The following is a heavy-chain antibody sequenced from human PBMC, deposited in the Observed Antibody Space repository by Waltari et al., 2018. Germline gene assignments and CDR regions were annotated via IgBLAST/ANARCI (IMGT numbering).Heavy chain of an antibody. J-gene: IGHJ6*03. Sequence: VTLKESGPVLVKPTETPTLTCTVPGFSLTTARMAVIWTCQLPGKALEWLAHIFSNDEKSYSTSLKSRLTITKDTSKSQVVLTMTNMDPVDTATYYCARMRQQPRYYYYYMDVWGKGTTVTVSS. CDR3: ARMRQQPRYYYYYMDV. D-gene: IGHD6-13*01. CDR1: GFSLTTARMA. CDR2: IFSNDEK. V-gene: IGHV2-26*01.